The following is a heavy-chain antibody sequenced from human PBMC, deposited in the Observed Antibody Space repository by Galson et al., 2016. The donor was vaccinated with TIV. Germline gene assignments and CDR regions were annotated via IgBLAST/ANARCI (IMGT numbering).Heavy chain of an antibody. CDR2: IISIFRTA. Sequence: SVKVSCKASGGIFSGYAINWVRQAPGQGLEWMGRIISIFRTANYAEKFQGRATITAEDSTNTVHMELSSLKSEDTAVYYCARTDTLKNYYDSSGYYPFWGQGTLVTVSS. D-gene: IGHD3-22*01. V-gene: IGHV1-69*13. J-gene: IGHJ4*02. CDR1: GGIFSGYA. CDR3: ARTDTLKNYYDSSGYYPF.